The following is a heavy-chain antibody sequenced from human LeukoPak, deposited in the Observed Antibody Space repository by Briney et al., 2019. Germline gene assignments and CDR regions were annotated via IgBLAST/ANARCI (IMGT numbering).Heavy chain of an antibody. V-gene: IGHV1-2*02. D-gene: IGHD6-13*01. CDR3: ARAASWSPIGDSYYYMDV. CDR2: INPKNAAT. J-gene: IGHJ6*03. CDR1: GYTFTGHY. Sequence: GASVKVSCKASGYTFTGHYIHWVRQAPGQGLEWMGWINPKNAATNYGQRFQGRVTMTRDTSISTAYMELSSLRSEDTAVYYCARAASWSPIGDSYYYMDVWGKGTTVTISS.